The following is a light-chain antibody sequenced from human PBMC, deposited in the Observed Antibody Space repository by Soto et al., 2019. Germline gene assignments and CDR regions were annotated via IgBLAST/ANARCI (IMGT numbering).Light chain of an antibody. CDR1: SSDVGGYNF. Sequence: QSVLTQPRSVSGSPGQSVTISCTGTSSDVGGYNFVSWYQQHPGKAPTLMIFDVSQRPSGVPDRFSGSKSGNTASLTISGLRADDGGDYYCCSYGGSYTWVFGGGTKLTVL. CDR3: CSYGGSYTWV. J-gene: IGLJ3*02. CDR2: DVS. V-gene: IGLV2-11*01.